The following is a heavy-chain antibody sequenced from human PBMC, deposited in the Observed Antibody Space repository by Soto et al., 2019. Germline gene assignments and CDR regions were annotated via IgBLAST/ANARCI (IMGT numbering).Heavy chain of an antibody. CDR1: GFTFSSYA. D-gene: IGHD6-13*01. Sequence: EVQLLESGGGLVQPGGSLRLSCAASGFTFSSYAMSWVRQAPGKGLEWVSAISGSGGSTYYADSVKGRFTISRDNAKNSLYLQMNSLRDEVTAVYYCARVGQQLARGVTGPDPWGQGTLVTVSS. J-gene: IGHJ5*02. CDR3: ARVGQQLARGVTGPDP. CDR2: ISGSGGST. V-gene: IGHV3-23*01.